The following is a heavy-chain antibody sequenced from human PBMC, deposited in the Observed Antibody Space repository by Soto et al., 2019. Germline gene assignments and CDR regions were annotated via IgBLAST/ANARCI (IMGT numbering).Heavy chain of an antibody. D-gene: IGHD4-17*01. CDR1: GFTFSSYA. J-gene: IGHJ6*03. CDR2: ISGSGGST. CDR3: ADHGYGDYVPLSGYMDV. V-gene: IGHV3-23*01. Sequence: EVQLLESGGGLVQPGGSLRLSCAASGFTFSSYAMSWVRQAPGKGLEWVSAISGSGGSTYYADSVKGRFTISRDNSKNTLYLQMNRLRAEDTAVYYCADHGYGDYVPLSGYMDVWGKGTTVTVSS.